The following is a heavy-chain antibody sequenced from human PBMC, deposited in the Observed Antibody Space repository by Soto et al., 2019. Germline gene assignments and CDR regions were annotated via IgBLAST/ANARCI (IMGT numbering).Heavy chain of an antibody. CDR1: GFTFNTDT. Sequence: GGSLRLSCAASGFTFNTDTMHWVRQAPGKGLEWVALISDDGSNRHYADSVKGRFSISRDNSKNTLYLQLNSLRPEDTAVYYCAREAIYYDTSGFSLYYFDYWGQGSLVTVSS. CDR2: ISDDGSNR. CDR3: AREAIYYDTSGFSLYYFDY. V-gene: IGHV3-30-3*01. J-gene: IGHJ4*02. D-gene: IGHD3-22*01.